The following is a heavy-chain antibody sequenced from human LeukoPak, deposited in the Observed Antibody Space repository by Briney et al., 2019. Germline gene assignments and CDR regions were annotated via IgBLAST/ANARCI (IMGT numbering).Heavy chain of an antibody. CDR3: ARGLDLYNWNSFDP. V-gene: IGHV4-4*07. Sequence: PSETLSLTCTVSGGSISSYYWSWIRQPAGKGLEWIGRIYTSGSTNYNPSLKSRVTMSVDTSKNQFSLKLGSVTAADTAVYYCARGLDLYNWNSFDPWGQGTLVTVSS. CDR1: GGSISSYY. J-gene: IGHJ5*02. D-gene: IGHD1-20*01. CDR2: IYTSGST.